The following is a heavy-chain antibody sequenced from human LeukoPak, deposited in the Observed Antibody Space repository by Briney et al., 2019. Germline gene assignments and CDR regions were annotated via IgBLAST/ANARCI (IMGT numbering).Heavy chain of an antibody. CDR3: ARIMVRGGTFDY. J-gene: IGHJ4*02. Sequence: GASVKVSCKASGYTFTSYYMHWVRQAPGQGLEWMGIINPSGGSTSYAQKFQGRVTITRDTSTSTVYMELSSLRSEDTAVYYCARIMVRGGTFDYWGQGTLVTVSS. V-gene: IGHV1-46*01. D-gene: IGHD3-10*01. CDR1: GYTFTSYY. CDR2: INPSGGST.